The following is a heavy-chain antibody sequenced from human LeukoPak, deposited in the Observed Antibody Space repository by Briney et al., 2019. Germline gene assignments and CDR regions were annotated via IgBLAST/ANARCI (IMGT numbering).Heavy chain of an antibody. CDR1: GFTLSSYE. CDR3: ARDPYSGNYGAYYYYYMDV. V-gene: IGHV3-23*01. D-gene: IGHD1-26*01. CDR2: IDYSGGST. J-gene: IGHJ6*03. Sequence: GGSLRLSCTASGFTLSSYEMSWIRQAPGKGLEWVSSIDYSGGSTHYADSVKGRFTISRDNAKNSLYLQMDSLRVEDTAEYYCARDPYSGNYGAYYYYYMDVWGKGATVTVSS.